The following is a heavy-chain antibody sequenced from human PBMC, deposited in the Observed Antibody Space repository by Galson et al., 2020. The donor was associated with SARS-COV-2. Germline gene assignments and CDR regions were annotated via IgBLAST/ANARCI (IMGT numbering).Heavy chain of an antibody. J-gene: IGHJ4*02. D-gene: IGHD3-16*01. CDR1: GGPTSRAGYY. CDR3: ARRDFTVFRGFPQ. V-gene: IGHV4-31*03. CDR2: IYYSGRT. Sequence: SEPLSLTCTVPGGPTSRAGYYWTSIRQHTGKGLEWIGYIYYSGRTHSTPSPKSRVAKTIDTAKNQFTLKLSSVTAADTAVYYCARRDFTVFRGFPQWGQVSLVTVSS.